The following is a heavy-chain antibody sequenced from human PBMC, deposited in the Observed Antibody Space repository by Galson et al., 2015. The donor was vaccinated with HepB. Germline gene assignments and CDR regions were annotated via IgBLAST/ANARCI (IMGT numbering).Heavy chain of an antibody. CDR1: GFRFNTYA. CDR3: AKDRLPGNYFAGDFDY. D-gene: IGHD2/OR15-2a*01. CDR2: ISYDRSNK. Sequence: SLRLSCAASGFRFNTYAMHWVRQTPGKGLEWMAVISYDRSNKYYGDSVEGRFSISRDNSKNTLYLQMNSLRAEDTAVYYCAKDRLPGNYFAGDFDYWGQGTLVTVSS. V-gene: IGHV3-30*04. J-gene: IGHJ4*02.